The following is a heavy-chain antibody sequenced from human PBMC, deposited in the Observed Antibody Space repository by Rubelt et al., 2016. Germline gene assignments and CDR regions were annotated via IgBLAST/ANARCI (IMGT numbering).Heavy chain of an antibody. CDR1: GFTLNRFG. CDR2: IDTDGSST. D-gene: IGHD5-18*01. Sequence: ESGGGVVQPGGSLRLSCAASGFTLNRFGMHWVRQAPGKGLVWVSGIDTDGSSTTYADSVKCRFTISRDNAKNSLYLQMNSLRAEDTAVYSCASGRGGRRQLWQYYFDYWGQGTLVTVSS. V-gene: IGHV3-NL1*01. J-gene: IGHJ4*02. CDR3: ASGRGGRRQLWQYYFDY.